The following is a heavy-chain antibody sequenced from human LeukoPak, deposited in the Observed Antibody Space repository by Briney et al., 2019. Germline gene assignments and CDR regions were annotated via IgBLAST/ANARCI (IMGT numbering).Heavy chain of an antibody. Sequence: SETLSLTCTVSGGSISDYYWNWIRQPAGKGLEWIGRIYSSGSTNYNPSLKSRVTMSVDMSKNQFSLKLRYLTAADTAVYYCARLLGNYSFDYWGQGTLVTVSS. D-gene: IGHD4-23*01. V-gene: IGHV4-4*07. CDR1: GGSISDYY. CDR2: IYSSGST. CDR3: ARLLGNYSFDY. J-gene: IGHJ4*02.